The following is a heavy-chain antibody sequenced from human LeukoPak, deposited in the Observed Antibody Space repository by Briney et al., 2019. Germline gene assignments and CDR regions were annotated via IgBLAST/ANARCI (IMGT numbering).Heavy chain of an antibody. CDR1: GGSFNTYY. Sequence: SETLSLTCTVSGGSFNTYYYSWIRQSAGKGLEWIGRIFTSGSTTYNASLKRRVTLSVDTSKNQFSLNMTSVTAADTAVYYCARDSGDYGGNPYYFDYWGPGTLVTDSS. D-gene: IGHD4-23*01. CDR2: IFTSGST. V-gene: IGHV4-4*07. CDR3: ARDSGDYGGNPYYFDY. J-gene: IGHJ4*02.